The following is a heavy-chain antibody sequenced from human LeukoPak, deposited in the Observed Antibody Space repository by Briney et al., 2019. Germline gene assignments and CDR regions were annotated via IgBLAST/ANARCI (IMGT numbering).Heavy chain of an antibody. CDR2: ISYDGSNK. J-gene: IGHJ4*02. V-gene: IGHV3-30*03. CDR1: GFSFSSYG. D-gene: IGHD7-27*01. CDR3: ARDLTGDLVY. Sequence: GGSLRLSCAASGFSFSSYGMHWVRQAPGKGLEGVAVISYDGSNKYYADSLKGRFTISKDNAKNSLYLQMNSLRAEDTAVYYCARDLTGDLVYWGQGTLVTVSS.